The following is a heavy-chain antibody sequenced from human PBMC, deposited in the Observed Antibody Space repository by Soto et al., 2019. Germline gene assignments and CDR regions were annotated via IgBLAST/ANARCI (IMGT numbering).Heavy chain of an antibody. D-gene: IGHD2-8*02. CDR3: ARDKITGLVDY. V-gene: IGHV4-34*01. CDR1: GGSFSGYS. Sequence: QVQLQQWGAGLLKPSETLSLPCAVYGGSFSGYSWTWIRQPPGTGLEWIGETNHSGSTNYNPSLKSRVTISVDTSKNQFSLKLTSVTAADTAVYYCARDKITGLVDYWGQGTLVTVSS. CDR2: TNHSGST. J-gene: IGHJ4*02.